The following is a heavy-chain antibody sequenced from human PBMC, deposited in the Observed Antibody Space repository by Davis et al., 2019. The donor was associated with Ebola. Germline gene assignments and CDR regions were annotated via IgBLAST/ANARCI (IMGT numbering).Heavy chain of an antibody. CDR2: INPSGGST. CDR1: GYTFTSYY. V-gene: IGHV1-46*01. J-gene: IGHJ3*02. CDR3: ARERRDAFDI. Sequence: ASVQVSCKASGYTFTSYYMHWVRQAPGQGLEWMGIINPSGGSTSYAQKFQGRVTITADESTSTAYMELSSLRSEDTAMYYCARERRDAFDIWGQGTMVTVSS.